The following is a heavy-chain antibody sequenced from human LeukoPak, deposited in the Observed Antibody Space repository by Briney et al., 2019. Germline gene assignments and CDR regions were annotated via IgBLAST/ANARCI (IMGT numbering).Heavy chain of an antibody. J-gene: IGHJ4*02. CDR2: IYYSGST. CDR1: GGSISSSIYY. Sequence: PSETLSLTCSVSGGSISSSIYYWGWIRQPPGKGLEWIGSIYYSGSTYYNPSLKSRVTISVDTSKNQFSLKLRSVTAADTAMYYCARRLGGSGSYYYWGQGTLVTVSS. V-gene: IGHV4-39*01. CDR3: ARRLGGSGSYYY. D-gene: IGHD3-10*01.